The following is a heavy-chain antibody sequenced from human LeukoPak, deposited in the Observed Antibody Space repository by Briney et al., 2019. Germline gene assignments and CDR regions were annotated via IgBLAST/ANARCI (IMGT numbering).Heavy chain of an antibody. J-gene: IGHJ4*02. Sequence: SETLSLTCTVSGGPISSYYWRWIRQPAGQGLEWIGRIYTRGSTNYNPSLKSQVTMSVDTSNIQFSLKLSSVPAAGTAVYYCARDACGYSDYDWVCSFDFWGQGTLVTVPS. CDR3: ARDACGYSDYDWVCSFDF. CDR2: IYTRGST. V-gene: IGHV4-4*07. D-gene: IGHD5-12*01. CDR1: GGPISSYY.